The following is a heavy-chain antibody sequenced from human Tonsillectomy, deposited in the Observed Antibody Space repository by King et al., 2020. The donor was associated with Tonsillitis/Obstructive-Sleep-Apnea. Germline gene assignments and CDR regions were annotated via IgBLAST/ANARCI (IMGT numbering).Heavy chain of an antibody. V-gene: IGHV3-30*04. CDR1: EFTSGGFP. D-gene: IGHD3-3*01. J-gene: IGHJ5*02. Sequence: QLVQSGEAGFKPGRSRRPSFAASEFTSGGFPRHWVRRAPARGRGGVAVISMVGINKYNAAPVRGRLTVSRDNSKNTLYLQMNSLRSEDTAVYYCARDGAEYYDFWSGLSQGWFDPWGQGTLVTVSS. CDR3: ARDGAEYYDFWSGLSQGWFDP. CDR2: ISMVGINK.